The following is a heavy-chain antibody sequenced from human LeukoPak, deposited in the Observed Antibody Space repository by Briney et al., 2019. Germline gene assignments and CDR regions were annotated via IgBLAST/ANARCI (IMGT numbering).Heavy chain of an antibody. J-gene: IGHJ4*02. CDR1: GFTFSSYA. V-gene: IGHV3-30-3*01. CDR3: ARGPAAAGSDFDY. CDR2: ISYDGSNR. Sequence: PGGSLRLSCAASGFTFSSYAMHWVRQAPGKGLEWVAVISYDGSNRYYADSVKGRFTISRDNSKNTLYLQMNSLRAEDTAVYYCARGPAAAGSDFDYWGQGTLVTVSS. D-gene: IGHD6-13*01.